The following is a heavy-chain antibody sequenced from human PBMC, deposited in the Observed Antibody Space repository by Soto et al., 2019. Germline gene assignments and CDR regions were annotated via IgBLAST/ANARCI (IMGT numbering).Heavy chain of an antibody. CDR2: INPNSGGT. CDR1: GYTFTGYY. J-gene: IGHJ3*02. D-gene: IGHD2-15*01. V-gene: IGHV1-2*02. CDR3: ARDGTLRSCSGGSCYFTGFDI. Sequence: ASVKVSCKASGYTFTGYYMRWGRHAPGQGLEWMGWINPNSGGTNYAQKFQGRVTMTRDTSISTAYMELSRLRSDDTAVYYCARDGTLRSCSGGSCYFTGFDIWGQGTIVTVSS.